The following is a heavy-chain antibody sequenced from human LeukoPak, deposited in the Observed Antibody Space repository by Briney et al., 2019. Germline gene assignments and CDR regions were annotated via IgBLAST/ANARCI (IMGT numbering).Heavy chain of an antibody. CDR1: GFTVSSYP. V-gene: IGHV3-30*04. Sequence: GGSLRLSCAASGFTVSSYPMHWVRQAPGKGLEWVAVISYDESNKYYADSVKGRFTVSRDNSKNTLYLQMNSLRAEDTAVYYCARVRDSSNWYVFDIWGQGTMVTVSS. D-gene: IGHD6-13*01. J-gene: IGHJ3*02. CDR3: ARVRDSSNWYVFDI. CDR2: ISYDESNK.